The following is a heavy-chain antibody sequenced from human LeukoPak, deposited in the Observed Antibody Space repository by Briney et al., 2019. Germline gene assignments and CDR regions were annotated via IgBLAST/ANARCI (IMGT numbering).Heavy chain of an antibody. Sequence: PGGSLRLSCAVSGLTFSSYSFNWVSQAPGKGLEWVSSITPTSSYICYADSVKGRFTISRDNAKNTLYLQMNSLRAEDTALYYCARLRRNNDNSGYYYYYDYWGQGTLVTVSS. D-gene: IGHD3-22*01. CDR2: ITPTSSYI. J-gene: IGHJ4*02. CDR3: ARLRRNNDNSGYYYYYDY. CDR1: GLTFSSYS. V-gene: IGHV3-21*01.